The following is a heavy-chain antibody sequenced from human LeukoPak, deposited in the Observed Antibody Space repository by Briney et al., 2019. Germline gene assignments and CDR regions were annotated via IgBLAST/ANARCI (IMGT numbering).Heavy chain of an antibody. J-gene: IGHJ4*02. CDR1: GGSIGTYY. D-gene: IGHD7-27*01. CDR3: VRDGPSWGLL. CDR2: IFTTGGA. V-gene: IGHV4-4*07. Sequence: SETLSLTCTVSGGSIGTYYWSCIRQPAGKGLEWIGRIFTTGGANYNPSLTSRVTMSLDTSKNMFSLKLNSVTAADTAVYYCVRDGPSWGLLWGQGALVTVSS.